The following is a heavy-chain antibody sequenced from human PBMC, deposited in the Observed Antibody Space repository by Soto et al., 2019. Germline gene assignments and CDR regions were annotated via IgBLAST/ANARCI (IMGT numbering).Heavy chain of an antibody. CDR2: INHSGST. J-gene: IGHJ5*02. V-gene: IGHV4-34*01. Sequence: QVQLQQWGAGLLKPSETLSLTCAVYGGSFSGYYWSWIRQPPGKGLEWIGEINHSGSTNYNPSLKSRVTISVDTSKNQFSLKLSSVTVADTAVYYCARIRTWGWFDPWGQGTLVTVSS. CDR1: GGSFSGYY. CDR3: ARIRTWGWFDP. D-gene: IGHD1-1*01.